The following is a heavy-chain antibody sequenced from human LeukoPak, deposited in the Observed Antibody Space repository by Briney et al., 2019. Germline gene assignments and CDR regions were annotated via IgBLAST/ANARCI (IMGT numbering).Heavy chain of an antibody. CDR1: GYTLTELS. J-gene: IGHJ5*02. Sequence: GASVKVSCKVSGYTLTELSMHWVRQAPGKGLEWMGGFDPEDGETIYAQKFQGRVTITADESTSTAYMELSSLRSEDTAVYYCARDLAGRRGWFDPWGQGTLVTVSS. D-gene: IGHD2-15*01. CDR2: FDPEDGET. V-gene: IGHV1-24*01. CDR3: ARDLAGRRGWFDP.